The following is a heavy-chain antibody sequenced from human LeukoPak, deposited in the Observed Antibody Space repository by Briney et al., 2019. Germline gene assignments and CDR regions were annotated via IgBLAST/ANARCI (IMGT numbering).Heavy chain of an antibody. CDR3: ARAFTTSWYNWFDP. Sequence: PGGSLRLSCAASGFTFSNYWMIWVRQAPGKGLEWVASIKQDGSDQYYVDSMKGRFIISRDNAKNPLYLEMNSLRTEDTALYYCARAFTTSWYNWFDPWGQGTLVTVSS. J-gene: IGHJ5*02. V-gene: IGHV3-7*01. CDR2: IKQDGSDQ. D-gene: IGHD2-2*01. CDR1: GFTFSNYW.